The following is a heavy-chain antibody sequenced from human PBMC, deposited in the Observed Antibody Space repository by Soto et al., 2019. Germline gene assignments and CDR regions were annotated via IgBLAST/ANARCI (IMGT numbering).Heavy chain of an antibody. CDR3: ARGWYCGGDCYEWYFDL. J-gene: IGHJ2*01. Sequence: QVQLVESGGGVVQPGRSLRLSCAASGFTFSSYGMHWVRQAPGKGLEWVAVIWYDGSNKYYADSVKGRFTISRDNSNTTLDLQMNSLRAEDTAVYYCARGWYCGGDCYEWYFDLWGRGTLVTVSS. D-gene: IGHD2-21*02. V-gene: IGHV3-33*01. CDR2: IWYDGSNK. CDR1: GFTFSSYG.